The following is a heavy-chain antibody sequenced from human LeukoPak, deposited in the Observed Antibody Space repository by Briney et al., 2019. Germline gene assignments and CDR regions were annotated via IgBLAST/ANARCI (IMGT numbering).Heavy chain of an antibody. CDR3: AIGYTSNWYYDFDV. V-gene: IGHV3-23*01. J-gene: IGHJ3*01. CDR1: GSTVTTYA. Sequence: PGGSLTLACAASGSTVTTYAMSWVRQGPGKGLEWVSSISGGGGSTYYADSVKGRFTISRDNSKNTLYLQMNSLRAEDTAVYYCAIGYTSNWYYDFDVWGQGTMVTVSS. D-gene: IGHD6-13*01. CDR2: ISGGGGST.